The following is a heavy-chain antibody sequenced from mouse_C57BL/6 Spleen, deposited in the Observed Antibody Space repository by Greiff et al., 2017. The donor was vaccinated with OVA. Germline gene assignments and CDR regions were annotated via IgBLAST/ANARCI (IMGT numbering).Heavy chain of an antibody. CDR2: INYDGSST. V-gene: IGHV5-16*01. Sequence: EVMLVESEGGLVQPGSSMKLSCTASGFTFSDYYMAWVRQVPEKGLEWVANINYDGSSTYYLDSLKSRFIISRDNAKNILYLQRSSLKSEDTATYYCASLTGTSGWFAYWGQGTLVTVSA. D-gene: IGHD4-1*01. CDR3: ASLTGTSGWFAY. J-gene: IGHJ3*01. CDR1: GFTFSDYY.